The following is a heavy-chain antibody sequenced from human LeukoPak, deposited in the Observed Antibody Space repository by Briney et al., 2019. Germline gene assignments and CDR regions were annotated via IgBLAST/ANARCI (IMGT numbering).Heavy chain of an antibody. Sequence: ASVKVSCKASGYTFTGYYMHWVRQAPGQGFKWMGWINPNNGDTYYAQKFQGRVTMTRDTSITTAYMELSRLRSDDTAVYYCARGYSNGNWYFDLWGPGTLVTVSS. D-gene: IGHD5-18*01. V-gene: IGHV1-2*02. CDR2: INPNNGDT. CDR3: ARGYSNGNWYFDL. CDR1: GYTFTGYY. J-gene: IGHJ2*01.